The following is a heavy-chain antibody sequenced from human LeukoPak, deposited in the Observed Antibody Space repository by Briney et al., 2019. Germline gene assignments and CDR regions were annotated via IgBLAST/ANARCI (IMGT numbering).Heavy chain of an antibody. V-gene: IGHV1-69*04. CDR2: IIPILGIA. CDR3: ASAQELQESAALSAEYFQH. J-gene: IGHJ1*01. CDR1: GGTFSSYG. D-gene: IGHD2-2*01. Sequence: ASVKVSCKASGGTFSSYGISWVRQAPGQGLEWMGRIIPILGIANYAQKFQGRVTITADESTSTAYMELSSLRSEDTAVYYCASAQELQESAALSAEYFQHWGQGTLVTVSS.